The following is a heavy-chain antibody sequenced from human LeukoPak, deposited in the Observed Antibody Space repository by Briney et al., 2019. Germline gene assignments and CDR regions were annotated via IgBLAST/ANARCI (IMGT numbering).Heavy chain of an antibody. J-gene: IGHJ6*02. CDR3: ARDGGRYYDFWSGYYYYYGMDV. V-gene: IGHV4-59*01. Sequence: SETLSLTCTVSGGSISSYYWSWIRQPPGKGLEWIGYIYYSGSTNYNPSLKSRATISVDTSKNQFSLKLSSVTAADTAVYYCARDGGRYYDFWSGYYYYYGMDVWGQGTTVTVSS. CDR2: IYYSGST. D-gene: IGHD3-3*01. CDR1: GGSISSYY.